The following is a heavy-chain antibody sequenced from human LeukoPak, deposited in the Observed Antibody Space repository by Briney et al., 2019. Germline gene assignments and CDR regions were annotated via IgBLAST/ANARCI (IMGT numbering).Heavy chain of an antibody. D-gene: IGHD1-1*01. Sequence: PGGSLRLSCAASGFTFSTYAMTWVRQAPGKGLEWVSLISGSGGATYYADSLKGRFAISRDNAKNTLYLQMNSLRPEDTAVYYCARDPVSIALQINSDYWGRGTLVTVSS. CDR1: GFTFSTYA. CDR2: ISGSGGAT. CDR3: ARDPVSIALQINSDY. V-gene: IGHV3-23*01. J-gene: IGHJ4*02.